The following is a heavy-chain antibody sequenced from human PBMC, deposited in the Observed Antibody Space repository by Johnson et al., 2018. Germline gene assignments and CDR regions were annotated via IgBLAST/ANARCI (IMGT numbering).Heavy chain of an antibody. J-gene: IGHJ3*02. D-gene: IGHD5-18*01. V-gene: IGHV3-33*01. Sequence: QVQLVQSGGGVVQPGRSLRLSCAASGFTFSSYGMHWVRQAPGKGLEWVAVIWYDGSNKYYADSVKGRFTISRDNSTNTRYLQLNSLRAEDTAVYYCARGGYSYGDDAFDIWGQGTMVTVSS. CDR3: ARGGYSYGDDAFDI. CDR2: IWYDGSNK. CDR1: GFTFSSYG.